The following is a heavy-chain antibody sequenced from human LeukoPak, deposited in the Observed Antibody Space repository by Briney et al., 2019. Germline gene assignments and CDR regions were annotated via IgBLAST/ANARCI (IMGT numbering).Heavy chain of an antibody. V-gene: IGHV4-34*01. CDR1: GYSISSGYY. J-gene: IGHJ4*02. CDR2: INHSGST. Sequence: SETLSLTCAVSGYSISSGYYWSWIRQPPGKGLEWIGEINHSGSTNYNPSLKSRVTISVDTSKNQFSLKLSSVTAADTAVYYCARGREYSSSWYVTQRPVVQDYWGQGTLVTVSS. D-gene: IGHD6-13*01. CDR3: ARGREYSSSWYVTQRPVVQDY.